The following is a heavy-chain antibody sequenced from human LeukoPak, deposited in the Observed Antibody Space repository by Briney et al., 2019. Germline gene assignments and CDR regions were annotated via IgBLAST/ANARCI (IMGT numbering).Heavy chain of an antibody. Sequence: PSETLSLTCTVSGGSISSYYWSWIRQPPGKGLEWIGYIYYSGSTNYNPSLKSRVTISVDTSKNQFSLKLSSVTAADTAVYYCARGTPGLYCSGGSCYSLGYYYGMDVWGQGTTVTVSS. D-gene: IGHD2-15*01. V-gene: IGHV4-59*12. CDR2: IYYSGST. CDR3: ARGTPGLYCSGGSCYSLGYYYGMDV. CDR1: GGSISSYY. J-gene: IGHJ6*02.